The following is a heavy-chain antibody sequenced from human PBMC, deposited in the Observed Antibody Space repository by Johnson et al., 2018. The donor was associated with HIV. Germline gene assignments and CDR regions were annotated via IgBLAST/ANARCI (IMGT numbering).Heavy chain of an antibody. CDR1: GFTFSSYG. CDR3: AKDEALGWELDPDAFDI. Sequence: QVQLVESGGGVVQPGRSLRLSCAASGFTFSSYGMHWVRQAPGKGLEWVAVISYDGSNKYYADSVKGRFTIYRDNSKNTLDRQMNSLRAEDTAVYYCAKDEALGWELDPDAFDIWGQGTMVTVAS. CDR2: ISYDGSNK. D-gene: IGHD1-26*01. V-gene: IGHV3-30*19. J-gene: IGHJ3*02.